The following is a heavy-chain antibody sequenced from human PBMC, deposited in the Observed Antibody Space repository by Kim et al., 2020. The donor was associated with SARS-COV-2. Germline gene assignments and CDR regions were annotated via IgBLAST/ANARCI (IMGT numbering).Heavy chain of an antibody. Sequence: SETLSLTCAVYGGSFSGYYWSWIRQPPGKGLEWIGEINHSGSTNYNPSLKSRVTISVDTSKNQFSLKLSSVTAADTAVYYCAREGYCSSTSCYDYFDYWGQGTLVTVSS. V-gene: IGHV4-34*01. CDR3: AREGYCSSTSCYDYFDY. CDR2: INHSGST. CDR1: GGSFSGYY. D-gene: IGHD2-2*01. J-gene: IGHJ4*02.